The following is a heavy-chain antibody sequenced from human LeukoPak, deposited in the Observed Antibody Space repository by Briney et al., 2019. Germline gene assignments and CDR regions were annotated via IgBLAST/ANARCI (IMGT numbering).Heavy chain of an antibody. V-gene: IGHV4-34*01. CDR1: GGSFSGYY. Sequence: SETLSLTCTVYGGSFSGYYWSWIRQPPGKGLEWIGEINHSGSTNYNPSLKSRVTISVDTSKNQFSLKLSSVTAADTAVYYCARRGPGDSSWYGYYYYYMDVWGKGTTVTISS. CDR3: ARRGPGDSSWYGYYYYYMDV. CDR2: INHSGST. J-gene: IGHJ6*03. D-gene: IGHD6-13*01.